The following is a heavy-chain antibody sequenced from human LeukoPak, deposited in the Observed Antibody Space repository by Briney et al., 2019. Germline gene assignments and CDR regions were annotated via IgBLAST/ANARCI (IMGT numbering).Heavy chain of an antibody. Sequence: TGGSLRLSCAASGFTFSSYWMHWVRQAPGKGLGWVSRINSDGSSTSYADSVKGRFTISRDNAKNTLYLQMNSLRAEDTAVYYCATGQGHGMDVWGQGTTVTVSS. J-gene: IGHJ6*02. CDR3: ATGQGHGMDV. CDR1: GFTFSSYW. D-gene: IGHD1-14*01. CDR2: INSDGSST. V-gene: IGHV3-74*01.